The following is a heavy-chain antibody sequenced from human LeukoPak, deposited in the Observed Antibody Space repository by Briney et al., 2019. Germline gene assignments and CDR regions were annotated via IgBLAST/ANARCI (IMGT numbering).Heavy chain of an antibody. CDR2: IYTSGST. D-gene: IGHD3-9*01. V-gene: IGHV4-4*07. CDR1: GGSISSYY. J-gene: IGHJ5*02. CDR3: AREHYDILTGYPNWFDP. Sequence: SETLSLTCTVSGGSISSYYWSWLRQPAGKGLEWIGRIYTSGSTNYNPSLKSRVTMSVDTSKNQFSLKLSSVTAADTAVYYCAREHYDILTGYPNWFDPWGQGTLVTVSS.